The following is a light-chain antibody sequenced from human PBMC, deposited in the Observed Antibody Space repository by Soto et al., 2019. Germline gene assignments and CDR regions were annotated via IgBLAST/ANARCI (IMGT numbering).Light chain of an antibody. V-gene: IGKV1-13*02. J-gene: IGKJ2*01. CDR2: DAS. CDR3: QQFNS. Sequence: AIQLTQSPSSLSASVGDRVTITCRASQGISSALAWYQQKPGKAPKLLIYDASSLESGVPSRFSGSGSGTDFTLTNSSLQPEDFATYYCQQFNSFGQGTKLEIK. CDR1: QGISSA.